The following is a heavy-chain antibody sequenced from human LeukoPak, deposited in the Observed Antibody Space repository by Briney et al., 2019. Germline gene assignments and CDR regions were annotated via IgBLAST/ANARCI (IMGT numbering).Heavy chain of an antibody. Sequence: PSETLSLTCTVSGGPISSHYWSWIRQPPGKGLEWIGYIYYSGSTNYNPSLKSRVTISVDTSKNQFSLKLSSVTAADTAVYYCARYRDTAMVTYFDYWGQGTLVTVSS. CDR3: ARYRDTAMVTYFDY. D-gene: IGHD5-18*01. J-gene: IGHJ4*02. V-gene: IGHV4-59*11. CDR2: IYYSGST. CDR1: GGPISSHY.